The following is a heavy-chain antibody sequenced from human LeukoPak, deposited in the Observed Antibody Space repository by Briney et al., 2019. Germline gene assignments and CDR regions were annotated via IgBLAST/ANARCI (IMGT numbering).Heavy chain of an antibody. V-gene: IGHV3-11*01. J-gene: IGHJ4*02. D-gene: IGHD1-20*01. CDR1: GFTFSDYY. CDR2: ISSSGSTL. CDR3: ARRRYNWNAIDY. Sequence: PGGSLRLSCAASGFTFSDYYMSWIRQAPGKGLGWVLYISSSGSTLYYADSVKGRITISRDNAKNSLYLQMNSLRAEDTAVYYCARRRYNWNAIDYWGQGTLVTVSS.